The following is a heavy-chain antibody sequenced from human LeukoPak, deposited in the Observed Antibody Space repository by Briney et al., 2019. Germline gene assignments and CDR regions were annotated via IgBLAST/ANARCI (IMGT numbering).Heavy chain of an antibody. V-gene: IGHV1-69*04. Sequence: SVKVSCKASGGTFSSYTISWVRQAPGQGREWMGRIISLLGIANYAQKFQGRVTITADKSTSTAYMELSSLRSEETAVYYCARDFESTYYYYYMDVWGKGTTVTVSS. J-gene: IGHJ6*03. CDR2: IISLLGIA. CDR3: ARDFESTYYYYYMDV. CDR1: GGTFSSYT. D-gene: IGHD2-2*01.